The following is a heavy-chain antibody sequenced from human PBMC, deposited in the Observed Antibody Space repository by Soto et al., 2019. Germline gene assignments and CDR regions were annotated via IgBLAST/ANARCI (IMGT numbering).Heavy chain of an antibody. V-gene: IGHV3-73*01. D-gene: IGHD3-22*01. CDR1: GLIFSGSA. CDR2: IGSKINSYAT. CDR3: TINNYHSSGSPGDY. Sequence: ESRKISYAASGLIFSGSAMHWVRQPSGKGLEWIGRIGSKINSYATAYGASVKGRFTISRDDSKNTAYLQMNSLKIEDTAVYYCTINNYHSSGSPGDYWGPG. J-gene: IGHJ4*02.